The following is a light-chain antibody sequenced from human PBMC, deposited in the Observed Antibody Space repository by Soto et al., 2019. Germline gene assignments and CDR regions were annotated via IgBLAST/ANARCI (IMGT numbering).Light chain of an antibody. Sequence: DIQMTQSPSSLSASVGDRVTITCRASQSINNYLSWYQQKSGKAPDRLIFGASTLASGVPSRFSGSGSGTNVTLTISGRQPEDFATYFCQQTFSSPLTFGGGTKVDIK. CDR2: GAS. CDR3: QQTFSSPLT. J-gene: IGKJ4*01. CDR1: QSINNY. V-gene: IGKV1-39*01.